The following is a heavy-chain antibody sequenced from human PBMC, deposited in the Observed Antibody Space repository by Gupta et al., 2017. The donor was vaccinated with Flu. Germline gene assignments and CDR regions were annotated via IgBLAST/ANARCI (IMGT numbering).Heavy chain of an antibody. CDR2: VYQNGDT. D-gene: IGHD2-8*01. V-gene: IGHV4-59*13. Sequence: QVQLQQSGPGLLKPSETLSLTCTVSGASMTNYYWQWIRQSPEKGLEWIGDVYQNGDTNDKNALKTRVTISVDTSKNQFSLKLTYVTAADTAVYYWSTGVLGRPGVTYAFDFWGQGTRVSVSS. J-gene: IGHJ4*02. CDR1: GASMTNYY. CDR3: STGVLGRPGVTYAFDF.